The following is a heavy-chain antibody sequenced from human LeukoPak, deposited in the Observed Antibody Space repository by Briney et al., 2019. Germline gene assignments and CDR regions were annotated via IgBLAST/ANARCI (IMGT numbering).Heavy chain of an antibody. D-gene: IGHD2-2*01. Sequence: SETLSLTCAVYGGSFSGYYWSWIRQPPGKGLEWIGEINHSGSTNYNPSLESRVTISVDTSKNQFSLKLSSVTAADTAVYYCARGAPAYCSSTSCYYYGMGVWGQGTTVTVSS. J-gene: IGHJ6*02. V-gene: IGHV4-34*01. CDR2: INHSGST. CDR3: ARGAPAYCSSTSCYYYGMGV. CDR1: GGSFSGYY.